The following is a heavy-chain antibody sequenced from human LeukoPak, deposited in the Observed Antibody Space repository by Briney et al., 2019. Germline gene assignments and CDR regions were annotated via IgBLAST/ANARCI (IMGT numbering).Heavy chain of an antibody. CDR2: ISAYNGNT. D-gene: IGHD2-15*01. Sequence: RASVKASCKASGYTFTSYGISWVRQAPGQGLEWMGWISAYNGNTNYAQKLQGRVTMTTDTSTSTAYMELRSLRSDDTAVYYCARDLGYCSGGSCFFDYWGQGTLVTVSS. J-gene: IGHJ4*02. V-gene: IGHV1-18*01. CDR1: GYTFTSYG. CDR3: ARDLGYCSGGSCFFDY.